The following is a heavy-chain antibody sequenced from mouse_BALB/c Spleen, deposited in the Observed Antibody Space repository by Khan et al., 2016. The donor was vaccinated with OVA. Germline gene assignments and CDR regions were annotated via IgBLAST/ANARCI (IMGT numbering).Heavy chain of an antibody. CDR3: ARTVGPYYGDFGYFDV. CDR1: GYTFTSYW. J-gene: IGHJ1*01. V-gene: IGHV1-87*01. CDR2: IYPGDGDT. D-gene: IGHD2-13*01. Sequence: QIQLVQSGAELARPGASVKLSCKASGYTFTSYWMQWVKQRPGQGLEWIGAIYPGDGDTRYTQKFKGKATLTADKSSSTAYMQLSTLASEDSAVFYCARTVGPYYGDFGYFDVWGAGTTVTVSS.